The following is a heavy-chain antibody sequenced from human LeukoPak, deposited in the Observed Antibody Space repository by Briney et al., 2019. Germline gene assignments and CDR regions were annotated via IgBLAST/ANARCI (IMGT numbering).Heavy chain of an antibody. D-gene: IGHD4-23*01. V-gene: IGHV1-3*01. J-gene: IGHJ4*02. Sequence: ASVKVSCKASGYTFSSYDINWVRQATGQGLEWMGWINAGNGNTKYSQKFQGRVTITRDTSASTAYMELSSLRSEDAAVYYCARGGYGGNDYWGQGTLVTVSS. CDR3: ARGGYGGNDY. CDR1: GYTFSSYD. CDR2: INAGNGNT.